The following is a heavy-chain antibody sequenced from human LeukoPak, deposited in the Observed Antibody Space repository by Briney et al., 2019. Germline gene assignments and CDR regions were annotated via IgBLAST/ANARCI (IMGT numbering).Heavy chain of an antibody. V-gene: IGHV1-46*01. CDR3: AKDLHGAFDY. Sequence: ASVKVSCKASGYTFTSYYMHWVRQAPGQGLEWMGIINPSGGSTSYAQKFQGRVTMTRDTSTSTVYMELSSLRSEDTALYSCAKDLHGAFDYWGQGILVTVSS. CDR1: GYTFTSYY. D-gene: IGHD3-10*01. CDR2: INPSGGST. J-gene: IGHJ4*02.